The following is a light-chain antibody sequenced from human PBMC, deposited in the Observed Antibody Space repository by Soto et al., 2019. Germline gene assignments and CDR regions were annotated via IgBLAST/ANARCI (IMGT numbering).Light chain of an antibody. Sequence: QSALTQPASVSGSPGQSITISCTGTSSDVGSYNRVSWYQQHPGKAPKLMIYEGSTRPSGVSNRFSGSKSGNTASLTISGLQAEDDADYYCCSYAGSSTFYVFGTGTNLTVL. CDR1: SSDVGSYNR. V-gene: IGLV2-23*01. J-gene: IGLJ1*01. CDR3: CSYAGSSTFYV. CDR2: EGS.